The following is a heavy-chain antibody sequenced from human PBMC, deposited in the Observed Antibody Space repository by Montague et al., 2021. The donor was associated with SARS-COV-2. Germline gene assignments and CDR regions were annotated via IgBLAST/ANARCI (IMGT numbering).Heavy chain of an antibody. CDR2: FYYTGYT. D-gene: IGHD2-2*01. CDR1: GGSINSNSCY. CDR3: ARIVGYCSSDSCYADR. J-gene: IGHJ4*02. Sequence: SETLSLTCAVSGGSINSNSCYWGCLHQPPGQGLDWNSSFYYTGYTCYTPSLKSRVTISGDTSKNQFSLKLTSVTAADTAVYYCARIVGYCSSDSCYADRWGQGTVVTVSS. V-gene: IGHV4-39*01.